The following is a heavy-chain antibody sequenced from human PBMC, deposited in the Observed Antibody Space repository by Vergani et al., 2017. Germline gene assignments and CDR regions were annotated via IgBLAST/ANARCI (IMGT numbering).Heavy chain of an antibody. J-gene: IGHJ5*02. V-gene: IGHV1-46*01. CDR2: INPSGGST. D-gene: IGHD2-2*01. CDR3: TRGGRRVPATNNWFDP. Sequence: QVQLVQSGAEVKKPGASVKVSCKASGYTFTSYYMHWVRQAPGQGFEWMGIINPSGGSTNYAQKFQGRVTMTRDTSTRTVYMELSSLISEDTAVYYCTRGGRRVPATNNWFDPWGQGTLVTVSS. CDR1: GYTFTSYY.